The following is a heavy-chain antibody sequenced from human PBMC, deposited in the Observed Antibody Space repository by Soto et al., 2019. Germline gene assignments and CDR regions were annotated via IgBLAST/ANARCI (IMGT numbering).Heavy chain of an antibody. D-gene: IGHD2-15*01. V-gene: IGHV3-9*01. Sequence: GGSLRLSCAASGFTFDDYAMHWVRQAPGKGLEWASGISWNSGSIGYADSVKGRFTISRDNAKNSLYLQMNSLRAEDTALYYCAKGAGGSCYIPLDIWGQGTMVTVSS. CDR2: ISWNSGSI. CDR3: AKGAGGSCYIPLDI. J-gene: IGHJ3*02. CDR1: GFTFDDYA.